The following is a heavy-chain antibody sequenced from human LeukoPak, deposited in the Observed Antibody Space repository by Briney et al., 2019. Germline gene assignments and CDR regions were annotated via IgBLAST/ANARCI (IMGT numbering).Heavy chain of an antibody. V-gene: IGHV1-24*01. CDR1: GYTLTELS. Sequence: ASVKVSCKVSGYTLTELSMHWVRQAPGKGLEWMGGFDPEDGETIYAQKFQGRVTMTEDTSTDTAYMELSGLRSEDTAVYYCATKPYSITMVRGVPPGDYYGMDVWGQGTTVTVSS. CDR2: FDPEDGET. J-gene: IGHJ6*02. D-gene: IGHD3-10*01. CDR3: ATKPYSITMVRGVPPGDYYGMDV.